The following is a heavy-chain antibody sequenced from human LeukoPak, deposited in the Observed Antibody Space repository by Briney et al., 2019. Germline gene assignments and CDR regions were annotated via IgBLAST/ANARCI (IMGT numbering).Heavy chain of an antibody. J-gene: IGHJ4*02. D-gene: IGHD3-22*01. CDR3: ARDRRRYTYYYDSSGYLTDY. V-gene: IGHV1-69*13. CDR1: GYTFTSYD. CDR2: IIPIFGTA. Sequence: ASVKVSCKASGYTFTSYDINWVRQAPGQGLEWMGGIIPIFGTANYAQEFQGRVTITADESTSTAYMELSSLRSEDTAVYYCARDRRRYTYYYDSSGYLTDYWGQGTLVTVSS.